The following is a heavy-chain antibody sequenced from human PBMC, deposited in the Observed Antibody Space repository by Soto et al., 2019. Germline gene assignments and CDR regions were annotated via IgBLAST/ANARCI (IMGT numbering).Heavy chain of an antibody. D-gene: IGHD4-17*01. CDR2: INPKDAYT. CDR3: TRGVGAPNDFDY. V-gene: IGHV1-2*02. Sequence: GASVKVSCKTSGYSFSDYYIHWVRQAPGQGLEWTAWINPKDAYTNYAQSFQGRVTVTTDPSISTVYMELSGLRSDDTAVFFCTRGVGAPNDFDYWGQGTLVTVSS. CDR1: GYSFSDYY. J-gene: IGHJ4*02.